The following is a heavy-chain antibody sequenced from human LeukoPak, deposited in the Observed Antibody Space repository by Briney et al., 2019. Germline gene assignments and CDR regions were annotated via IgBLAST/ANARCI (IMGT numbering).Heavy chain of an antibody. J-gene: IGHJ6*03. CDR2: FNPNTGGTPYV. CDR1: GYIFTDYY. Sequence: GASLKLSFKASGYIFTDYYMHWARQAPGQGLEWKGRFNPNTGGTPYVRYAQKFQGRVTMTRDTSLSTAYMELSRLGSDDTVVYHCARDVRGVSSRPPSYNYYYYLDVWGKESTVTVSS. D-gene: IGHD2-8*02. V-gene: IGHV1-2*05. CDR3: ARDVRGVSSRPPSYNYYYYLDV.